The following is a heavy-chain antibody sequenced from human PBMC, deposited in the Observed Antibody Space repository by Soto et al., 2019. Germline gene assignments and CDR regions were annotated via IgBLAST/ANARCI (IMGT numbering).Heavy chain of an antibody. CDR1: GGTFSSYA. V-gene: IGHV1-69*13. Sequence: SVKVSCKASGGTFSSYAISWVRQAPGQGLEWMGGIIPIFGTANYAQKFQGRVTITADESTSTAYMELSSLRSEDTAVYYCAREGGFYYDSSGPTYIDYWGQGTLVTVSS. D-gene: IGHD3-22*01. J-gene: IGHJ4*02. CDR3: AREGGFYYDSSGPTYIDY. CDR2: IIPIFGTA.